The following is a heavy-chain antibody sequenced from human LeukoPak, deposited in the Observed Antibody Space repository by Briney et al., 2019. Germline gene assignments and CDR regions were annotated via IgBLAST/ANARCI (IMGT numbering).Heavy chain of an antibody. D-gene: IGHD3-22*01. CDR2: IIPIFGTA. J-gene: IGHJ1*01. Sequence: SVKVSCKASGYIFTAYYLHWVRQAPGQGLEWMGGIIPIFGTANYAQKFQGRVTITADESTSTAYMELSSLRSEDTAVYYCASSGYYYDSSGYSAGEYFQHWGQGTLATVSS. V-gene: IGHV1-69*13. CDR1: GYIFTAYY. CDR3: ASSGYYYDSSGYSAGEYFQH.